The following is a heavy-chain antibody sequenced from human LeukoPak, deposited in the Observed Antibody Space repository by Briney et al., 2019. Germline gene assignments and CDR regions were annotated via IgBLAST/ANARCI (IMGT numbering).Heavy chain of an antibody. D-gene: IGHD6-19*01. CDR1: GFTFSSYS. Sequence: GGSLILFCAASGFTFSSYSMNWVRQAPGKGLEWLSYITGSSSTIYYADSVKGRFTISRDNAKNSLYLQMNSLRAEDTAVYYCASSSGHLDYWGQGTLVTVSS. J-gene: IGHJ4*02. CDR2: ITGSSSTI. CDR3: ASSSGHLDY. V-gene: IGHV3-48*04.